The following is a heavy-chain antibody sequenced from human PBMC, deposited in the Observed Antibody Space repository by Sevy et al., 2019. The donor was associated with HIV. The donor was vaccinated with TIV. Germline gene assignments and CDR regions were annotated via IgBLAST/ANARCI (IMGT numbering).Heavy chain of an antibody. Sequence: GGSLRLSCAGSGFTFSSYDMHWVRQAPGKGLEWVAVTSYDGKYNNYADSVKVRFTISRDNFKNTLYLQMNSLRVEDTAVYFCARLFSCGGDCYYLDYWGQGALVTVSS. J-gene: IGHJ4*02. D-gene: IGHD2-21*02. V-gene: IGHV3-30*04. CDR2: TSYDGKYN. CDR3: ARLFSCGGDCYYLDY. CDR1: GFTFSSYD.